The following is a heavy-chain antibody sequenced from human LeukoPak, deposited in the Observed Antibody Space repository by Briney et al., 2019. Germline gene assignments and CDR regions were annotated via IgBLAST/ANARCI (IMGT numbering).Heavy chain of an antibody. CDR2: IYCSGTT. J-gene: IGHJ4*02. V-gene: IGHV4-39*01. CDR3: ARIPYNRVYYFDY. D-gene: IGHD1-14*01. Sequence: PSETLSLTCTVSGGSISSSSYYWGWIRQPPGRGLEWVGNIYCSGTTYFNASLKSRVTISVDTSKNQFSLKLTSVTAADTAVYYGARIPYNRVYYFDYGGQGPLSPSPQ. CDR1: GGSISSSSYY.